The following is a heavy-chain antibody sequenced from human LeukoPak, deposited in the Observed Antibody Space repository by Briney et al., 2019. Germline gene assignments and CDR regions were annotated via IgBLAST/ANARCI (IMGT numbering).Heavy chain of an antibody. CDR3: ASPFPTGTDGKMP. J-gene: IGHJ5*02. CDR1: GGSISSYC. Sequence: SETLSLTCIVSGGSISSYCWSWIRQPPGKGLEWIGYICYSGSTNYNPSLKSRVTISIDTSKNQFSLKLTSVTASDTAVYFCASPFPTGTDGKMPWGQGTLVTVSS. D-gene: IGHD1-1*01. V-gene: IGHV4-59*08. CDR2: ICYSGST.